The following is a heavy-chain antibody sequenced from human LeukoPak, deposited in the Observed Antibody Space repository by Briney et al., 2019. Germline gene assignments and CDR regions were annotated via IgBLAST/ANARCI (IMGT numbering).Heavy chain of an antibody. CDR2: ISNGNT. CDR1: GFPFSNHA. Sequence: GGSLRLSCAASGFPFSNHAMSGVRQPPGKGLEWVAAISNGNTYYADSVRGRFAISRDDSKNMVYLQMNSLRDGDTALYYCVREAGYCASVCLKSNWFDPWGQGTLVTVSS. D-gene: IGHD2-15*01. J-gene: IGHJ5*02. CDR3: VREAGYCASVCLKSNWFDP. V-gene: IGHV3-23*01.